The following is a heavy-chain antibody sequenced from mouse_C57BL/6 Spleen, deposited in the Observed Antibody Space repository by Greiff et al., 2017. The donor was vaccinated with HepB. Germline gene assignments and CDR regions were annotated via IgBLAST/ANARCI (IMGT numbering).Heavy chain of an antibody. CDR3: ARGVIYYGNPYYFDY. CDR2: IYPGDGDT. V-gene: IGHV1-80*01. D-gene: IGHD2-1*01. Sequence: VQLQQSGAELVKPGASVKISCKASGFAFSSYWMNWVKQRPGKGLEWIGQIYPGDGDTNYNGKFKGKATLTADKSSSTPYMQLSSLTSEDSAVYFCARGVIYYGNPYYFDYWGQGTTLTVSS. CDR1: GFAFSSYW. J-gene: IGHJ2*01.